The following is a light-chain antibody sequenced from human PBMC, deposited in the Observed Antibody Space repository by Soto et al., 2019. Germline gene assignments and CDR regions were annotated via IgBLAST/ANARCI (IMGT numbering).Light chain of an antibody. CDR3: QQSYSIPWT. V-gene: IGKV3-11*01. Sequence: EIVLTQSPATLSLARGERATLSCRASQSVNNFLAWYQQKPGQAPRLLIYDTSNRATGVPARFSGSGSGTDFTLTITSLQPEDFATYYCQQSYSIPWTFGQGTKVDIK. J-gene: IGKJ1*01. CDR2: DTS. CDR1: QSVNNF.